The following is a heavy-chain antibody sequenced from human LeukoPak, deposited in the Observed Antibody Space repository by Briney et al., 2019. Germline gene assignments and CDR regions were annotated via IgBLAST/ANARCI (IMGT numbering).Heavy chain of an antibody. CDR1: GGSISSYY. CDR2: ICYSGST. Sequence: KPSETLSLTCTVSGGSISSYYWSWIRQPPGKGLEWIGYICYSGSTNYNPSLKSRVTISVNTSTNKFPLMLSSVTAADTAVYYCASLYYDDSSGYHWFDPWGQGTLVSVFS. D-gene: IGHD3-22*01. J-gene: IGHJ5*02. CDR3: ASLYYDDSSGYHWFDP. V-gene: IGHV4-59*01.